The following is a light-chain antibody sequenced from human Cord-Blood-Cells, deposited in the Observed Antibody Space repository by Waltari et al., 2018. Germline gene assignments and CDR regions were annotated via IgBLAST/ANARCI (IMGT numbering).Light chain of an antibody. J-gene: IGLJ2*01. CDR2: DVS. CDR1: SSDVGGYNY. V-gene: IGLV2-14*01. Sequence: QSALTQPASVSGSPGQSITISCTRTSSDVGGYNYVSWYQQHPGKAPKLMIYDVSKRPSGVSNRFSGSKSGNTASLTISGLQAEDEADYYCSSYTSSSTPVVFGGGTKLTVL. CDR3: SSYTSSSTPVV.